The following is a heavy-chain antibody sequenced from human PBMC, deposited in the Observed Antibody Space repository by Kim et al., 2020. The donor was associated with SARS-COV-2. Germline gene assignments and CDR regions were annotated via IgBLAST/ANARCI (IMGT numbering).Heavy chain of an antibody. CDR3: SKDTGGSGHYYYGMDV. CDR2: ISWNSGSI. D-gene: IGHD6-19*01. CDR1: GFTFDDNA. J-gene: IGHJ6*02. Sequence: GGSLRLSCAASGFTFDDNAMHWVRHAPGKGLEWVSGISWNSGSIGYADSVQGRFTSSRDNAKNSLYLQMNRLRAEDTALYYCSKDTGGSGHYYYGMDVWGQGTTVTVSS. V-gene: IGHV3-9*01.